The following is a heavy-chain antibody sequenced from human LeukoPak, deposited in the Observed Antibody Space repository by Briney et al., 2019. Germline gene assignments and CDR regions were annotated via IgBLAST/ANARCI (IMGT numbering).Heavy chain of an antibody. J-gene: IGHJ6*03. D-gene: IGHD3-3*01. CDR2: IYTSGST. V-gene: IGHV4-4*07. CDR1: GGSISSFY. CDR3: ARDQGGVDFWSGYFSGYTDV. Sequence: SETLSLTCTVSGGSISSFYWSWIRQSAGKGLEWIGRIYTSGSTNYNPSLKSRVTMSVDTSKNQFSLKLSSVTAADTAVYYCARDQGGVDFWSGYFSGYTDVWGKGTTVTVSS.